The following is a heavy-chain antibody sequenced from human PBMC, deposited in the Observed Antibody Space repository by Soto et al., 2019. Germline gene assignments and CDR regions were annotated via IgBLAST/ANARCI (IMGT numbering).Heavy chain of an antibody. D-gene: IGHD6-13*01. CDR1: GGSISSYY. J-gene: IGHJ6*02. Sequence: LSLPCTVSGGSISSYYWSWIRQPAGKGLEWIGRIYTSGSTNYNPSLKSRVTMSVDTSKNQFSLKLSSVTAADTAVYYCARVAAGAAAQGGYYYGMDVWGQGTTVTVSS. CDR2: IYTSGST. V-gene: IGHV4-4*07. CDR3: ARVAAGAAAQGGYYYGMDV.